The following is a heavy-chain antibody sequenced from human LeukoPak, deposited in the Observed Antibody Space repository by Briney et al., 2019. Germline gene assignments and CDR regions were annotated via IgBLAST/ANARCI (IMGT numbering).Heavy chain of an antibody. V-gene: IGHV3-48*01. D-gene: IGHD3-22*01. CDR2: ISSSCSTI. CDR3: SRDYDSSGRAFDY. CDR1: GFTYSSYS. J-gene: IGHJ4*02. Sequence: GGSLRLSCASSGFTYSSYSINWVRQARGKGLEGVSYISSSCSTIYHADSVKDRFTVSRDNAKQSLYLQMNSLSAEDTPVYYCSRDYDSSGRAFDYWGQGTLVTVSS.